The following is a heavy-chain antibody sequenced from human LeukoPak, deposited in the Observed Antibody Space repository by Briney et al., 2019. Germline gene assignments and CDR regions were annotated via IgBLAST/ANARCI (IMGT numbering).Heavy chain of an antibody. J-gene: IGHJ6*03. Sequence: GGSLRLSCAASGFTFSSYSMNWVRQAPGKGLEWFSYITTRSAIYYADSVKGRFTISRDNAKNSLYLQMNSLRAEDTAVYYCARVRGAGLDYYYMDVWGKGTTVTVSS. V-gene: IGHV3-48*01. CDR3: ARVRGAGLDYYYMDV. CDR1: GFTFSSYS. CDR2: ITTRSAI. D-gene: IGHD5-24*01.